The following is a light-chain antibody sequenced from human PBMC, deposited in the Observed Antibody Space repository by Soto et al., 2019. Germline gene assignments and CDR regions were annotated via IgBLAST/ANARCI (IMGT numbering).Light chain of an antibody. J-gene: IGKJ1*01. CDR1: RGVRSY. CDR3: HQVYTYPRT. V-gene: IGKV1-9*01. Sequence: IHLALAPWALSASLVQRVSITCXASRGVRSYLAWYQQKPGKAPQLLIFGASTLQNGVPARFSGGGFGTEFTLTITSLQPEDFATYYCHQVYTYPRTFGQGTKVDI. CDR2: GAS.